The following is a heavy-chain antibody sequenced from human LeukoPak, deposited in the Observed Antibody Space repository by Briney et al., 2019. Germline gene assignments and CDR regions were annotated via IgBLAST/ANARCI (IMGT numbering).Heavy chain of an antibody. D-gene: IGHD3-9*01. J-gene: IGHJ3*02. CDR1: GFTFSSYS. V-gene: IGHV3-21*01. CDR2: ISSSSSYI. Sequence: GGSPRLSCAASGFTFSSYSMNWVRQAPGKVLEWVSSISSSSSYIYYADSVKGRFTISRDNAKNSLYLQMNSLRAEDTAVYYCARRRIRYFDWLSKRRAFDIWGQGTMVTVSS. CDR3: ARRRIRYFDWLSKRRAFDI.